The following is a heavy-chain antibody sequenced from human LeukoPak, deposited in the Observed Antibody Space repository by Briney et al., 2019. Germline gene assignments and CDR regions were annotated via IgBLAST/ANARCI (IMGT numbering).Heavy chain of an antibody. CDR2: VSGSGTNT. Sequence: GGSLRLSCAASGFTFNGYAMSWVRQAPGKGLEWVSSVSGSGTNTFFADSVKGRFTISRDISKNTLYLQMNSLRAEDTAVYYCAKDLYTYGSRPFDYWGQGTLVTVSS. CDR3: AKDLYTYGSRPFDY. D-gene: IGHD5-18*01. J-gene: IGHJ4*02. V-gene: IGHV3-23*01. CDR1: GFTFNGYA.